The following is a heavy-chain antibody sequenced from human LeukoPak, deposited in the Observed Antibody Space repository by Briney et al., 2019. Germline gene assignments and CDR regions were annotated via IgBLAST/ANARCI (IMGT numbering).Heavy chain of an antibody. D-gene: IGHD5-12*01. V-gene: IGHV3-30*04. CDR3: VRGSDQRGYSGEIDY. J-gene: IGHJ4*02. Sequence: GRSLRLSCAASGFTFSSYAMHWVRQAPGKGLEWVAVISYDGSNKYYADSVKGRFTISRDNSKNTLYLQMNSLRAEDTAVYYCVRGSDQRGYSGEIDYWGQGTLVTVSS. CDR1: GFTFSSYA. CDR2: ISYDGSNK.